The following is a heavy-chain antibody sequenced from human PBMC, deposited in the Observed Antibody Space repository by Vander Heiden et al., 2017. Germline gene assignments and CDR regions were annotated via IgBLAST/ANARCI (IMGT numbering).Heavy chain of an antibody. D-gene: IGHD5-12*01. J-gene: IGHJ4*02. CDR3: ARFGTGYGGFDY. CDR1: GFRFSDYY. V-gene: IGHV3-11*01. CDR2: ISSRGDTI. Sequence: QVQLVDSGGGLVKPGGSLRLSCATSGFRFSDYYMTWIRQAPGKGLEFVSYISSRGDTIFYADSVRGRFTISRDNAKNSLYLQMNSLRADDTAVYYCARFGTGYGGFDYWGRGTLVTVSS.